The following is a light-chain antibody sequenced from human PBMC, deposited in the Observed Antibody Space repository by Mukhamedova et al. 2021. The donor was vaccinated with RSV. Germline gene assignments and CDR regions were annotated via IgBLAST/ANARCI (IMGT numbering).Light chain of an antibody. CDR3: MQALQTET. CDR2: VAS. CDR1: QSIGKN. V-gene: IGKV1-39*02. Sequence: GDRVTITCRASQSIGKNLNWYQQKPGKAPKLLIYVASSLQSGVPSRFSGSGSGTDFTLKISRVEAEDVGIYYCMQALQTETFGQGT. J-gene: IGKJ1*01.